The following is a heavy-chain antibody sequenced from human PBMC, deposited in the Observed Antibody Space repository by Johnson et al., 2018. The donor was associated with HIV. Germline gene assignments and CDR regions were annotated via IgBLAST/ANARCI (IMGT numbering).Heavy chain of an antibody. D-gene: IGHD5-12*01. CDR2: INQDGSET. Sequence: VQLVESGGVWVQPGGSLRLSCAVSGFTFDSFWMGWVRQAPGKGLEWVANINQDGSETFYVDSVKGRFAISRDNAKNSLYLQMDSLRDEDTAMYFCARPPAYLYKATFSIWGQGTMVTVSS. CDR3: ARPPAYLYKATFSI. J-gene: IGHJ3*02. V-gene: IGHV3-7*05. CDR1: GFTFDSFW.